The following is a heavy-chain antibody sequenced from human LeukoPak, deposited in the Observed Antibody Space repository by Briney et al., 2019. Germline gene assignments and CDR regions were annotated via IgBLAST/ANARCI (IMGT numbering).Heavy chain of an antibody. V-gene: IGHV4-4*07. Sequence: SETLSLTCTVSGGSISSYYWTWIRQPAGKGLEWIGRIYTSGTTNYNPSLQSRVTISVDNSKNQFSLRLSSVTAADTAVYYCARHSYMSNSPEYWGQGTLVTVSS. J-gene: IGHJ4*02. CDR3: ARHSYMSNSPEY. D-gene: IGHD4-11*01. CDR2: IYTSGTT. CDR1: GGSISSYY.